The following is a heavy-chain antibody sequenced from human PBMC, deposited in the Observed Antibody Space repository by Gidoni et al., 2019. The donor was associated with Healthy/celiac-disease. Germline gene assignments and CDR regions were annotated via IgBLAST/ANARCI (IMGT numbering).Heavy chain of an antibody. Sequence: EVQLVGSGGGVVQPGGSLRLPCAAPGFTFSSYRMPWVRQAPGKGLVWVSRINSDGSSTSYADSVKGRFTISRDNAKNTLYLQMNSLRAEDTAVYYCARDVDGAAAGYVNWFDPWGQGTLVTVSS. J-gene: IGHJ5*02. CDR1: GFTFSSYR. CDR2: INSDGSST. D-gene: IGHD6-13*01. CDR3: ARDVDGAAAGYVNWFDP. V-gene: IGHV3-74*01.